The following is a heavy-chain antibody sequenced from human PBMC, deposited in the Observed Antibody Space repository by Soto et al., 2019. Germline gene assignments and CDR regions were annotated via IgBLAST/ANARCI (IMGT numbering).Heavy chain of an antibody. CDR1: GISLSTSGVG. D-gene: IGHD3-10*01. CDR3: ARAIYYWDSFAI. CDR2: MYWDDDK. Sequence: QITLKESGPTLVKPTQTLTLTCTFSGISLSTSGVGVGWIRQPPGKALEWLALMYWDDDKRYSPSLKSRLTITKDTSKNQVVLTMTNTDPVDTATYYCARAIYYWDSFAIWGQGTMVTVSS. V-gene: IGHV2-5*02. J-gene: IGHJ3*02.